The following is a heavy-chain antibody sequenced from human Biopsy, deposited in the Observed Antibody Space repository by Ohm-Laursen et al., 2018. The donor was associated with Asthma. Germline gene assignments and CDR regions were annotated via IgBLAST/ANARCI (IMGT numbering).Heavy chain of an antibody. D-gene: IGHD3-22*01. CDR3: ARIPRRSGSYFVDY. CDR2: IHHSGTS. Sequence: TLSLTCPVSGDSITSGGCCWHWLRQHPGKGLEWIGYIHHSGTSYFNPSLKSRVSFSRDTSKNQFSLRLSSVTAADTAMYYCARIPRRSGSYFVDYWGQGTLVTVSS. J-gene: IGHJ4*02. V-gene: IGHV4-31*03. CDR1: GDSITSGGCC.